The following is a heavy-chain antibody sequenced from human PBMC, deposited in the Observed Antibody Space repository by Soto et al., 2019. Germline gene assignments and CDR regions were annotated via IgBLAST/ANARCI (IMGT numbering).Heavy chain of an antibody. J-gene: IGHJ4*02. Sequence: EVQLVESGGGLVQPGESLRLSCAASGFTFSTSTMNWVRQAPGKGLEWVSYISSSSNTIYYADSVRGRFTISRDNAKNSLYLQMNSLRGEDTAVYYCAREGSGDSCDYWGQGTLVTVSS. CDR3: AREGSGDSCDY. CDR2: ISSSSNTI. CDR1: GFTFSTST. V-gene: IGHV3-48*01. D-gene: IGHD3-22*01.